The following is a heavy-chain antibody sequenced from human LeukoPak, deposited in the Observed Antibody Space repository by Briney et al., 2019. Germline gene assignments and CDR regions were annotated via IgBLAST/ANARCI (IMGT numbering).Heavy chain of an antibody. J-gene: IGHJ4*02. D-gene: IGHD3-22*01. CDR2: ITSSSTYI. CDR3: AKDRSQYYDSGLGY. V-gene: IGHV3-21*01. Sequence: TGGSLRLSCAASGFTFNNYNMNWVRQAPGKGLEWVSSITSSSTYIYYADSVKGRFTISRDNSKNTLYLQMNSLRAEDTAVYYCAKDRSQYYDSGLGYWGQGTLVTVSS. CDR1: GFTFNNYN.